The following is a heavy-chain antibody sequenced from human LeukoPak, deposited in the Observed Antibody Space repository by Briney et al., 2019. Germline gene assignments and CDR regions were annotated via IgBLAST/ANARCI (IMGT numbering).Heavy chain of an antibody. J-gene: IGHJ3*02. V-gene: IGHV4-59*01. CDR3: AREGYYYDSSGYSDAFDI. CDR2: IFYSGST. D-gene: IGHD3-22*01. CDR1: GGSISSYY. Sequence: PSETLSLTCTVSGGSISSYYWSWIRQPPGKGLVWIGYIFYSGSTNYNPTLKSRVTISVDTSKNQFSLKLSSVTAADTAVYYCAREGYYYDSSGYSDAFDIWGQGTMVTVSS.